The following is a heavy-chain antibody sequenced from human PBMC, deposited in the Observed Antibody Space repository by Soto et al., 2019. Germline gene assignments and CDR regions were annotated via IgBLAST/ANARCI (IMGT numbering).Heavy chain of an antibody. V-gene: IGHV3-23*01. CDR1: GITISNYP. CDR3: VKDDGGYPSTAPH. CDR2: ISGSGDRT. Sequence: EVQLLESGGGLVQPGGSLRLSCAASGITISNYPMSWVRQAPGKGLDWVSGISGSGDRTYYADSAKGRFTISKDISRNSLSLQLDSLGVKDMAVYFCVKDDGGYPSTAPHWGQGTLVTVSS. D-gene: IGHD3-22*01. J-gene: IGHJ4*02.